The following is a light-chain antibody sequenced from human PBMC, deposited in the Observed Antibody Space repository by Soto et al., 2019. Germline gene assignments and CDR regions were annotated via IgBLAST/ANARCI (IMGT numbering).Light chain of an antibody. J-gene: IGKJ5*01. V-gene: IGKV3-20*01. Sequence: EIVLTQSPGTLSLSPEERATLSCRASQSVSSSYLAWYRQKPGQGPRLLIYGAASRATGIPDRFSGSGSGTDFTLTIRRLEPEDFAVYYCQQYGSSPITFGKGTRLEIK. CDR3: QQYGSSPIT. CDR1: QSVSSSY. CDR2: GAA.